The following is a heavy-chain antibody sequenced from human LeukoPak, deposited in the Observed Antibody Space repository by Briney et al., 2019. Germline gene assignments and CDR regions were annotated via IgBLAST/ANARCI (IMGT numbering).Heavy chain of an antibody. D-gene: IGHD6-13*01. CDR3: ARVRSHTLWFFDL. Sequence: SETLSLTCTVSGGSISSGSYYWSWIRQPAGKGLEWIGRIYTSGSTNYNPSLKSRVTISVDTSKNQFSLKLSSVTAADTAVYYCARVRSHTLWFFDLWGRGTLVTVSS. CDR1: GGSISSGSYY. CDR2: IYTSGST. V-gene: IGHV4-61*02. J-gene: IGHJ2*01.